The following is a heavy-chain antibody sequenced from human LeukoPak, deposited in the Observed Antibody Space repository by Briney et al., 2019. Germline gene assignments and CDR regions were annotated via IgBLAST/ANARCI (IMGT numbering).Heavy chain of an antibody. J-gene: IGHJ6*02. CDR1: EFTFTNND. CDR3: ARRSNYYVASGYAWGMGV. CDR2: ISGSGSGT. D-gene: IGHD3-10*02. Sequence: GGSLSLSCAASEFTFTNNDMNWVRQAPGKGMVWVSGISGSGSGTYYADSVKGRFTISRDDSKNTLYLQMNSLRAEDTAIYYCARRSNYYVASGYAWGMGVSGQGTAVTVSS. V-gene: IGHV3-23*01.